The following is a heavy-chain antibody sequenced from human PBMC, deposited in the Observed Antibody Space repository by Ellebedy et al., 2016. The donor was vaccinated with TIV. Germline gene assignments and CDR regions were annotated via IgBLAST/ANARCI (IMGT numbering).Heavy chain of an antibody. CDR2: ISGSGGST. CDR3: AKDMIRYSYYYYGMDV. V-gene: IGHV3-23*01. J-gene: IGHJ6*02. Sequence: GESLKISCAASGFTFSSYAMSWVRQAPGKGLEWVSAISGSGGSTYYADSVKGRFTISRDNAKNSLYLQMNSLRAEDTALYYCAKDMIRYSYYYYGMDVWGQGTTVTVSS. CDR1: GFTFSSYA. D-gene: IGHD3-22*01.